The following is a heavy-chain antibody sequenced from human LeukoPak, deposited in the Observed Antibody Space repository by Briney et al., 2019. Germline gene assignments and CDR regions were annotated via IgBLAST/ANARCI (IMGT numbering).Heavy chain of an antibody. V-gene: IGHV4-61*01. Sequence: PSETLSLTCTVSGGSVSSGSYYWSWIRQPPGKGLEWIGEINHSGSTNYNPSLKSRVTISVDTSKNQFSLKLSSVTAADTAVYYCALRYSAYVQQWGQGTLVTVSS. CDR3: ALRYSAYVQQ. J-gene: IGHJ1*01. CDR2: INHSGST. D-gene: IGHD5-12*01. CDR1: GGSVSSGSYY.